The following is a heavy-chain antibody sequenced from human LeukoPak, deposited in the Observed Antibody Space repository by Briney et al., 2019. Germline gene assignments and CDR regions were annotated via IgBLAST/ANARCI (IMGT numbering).Heavy chain of an antibody. CDR1: GFTFSSYA. V-gene: IGHV3-30*04. CDR3: ARRLYGDSPHGMDV. D-gene: IGHD4-17*01. CDR2: ISYDGSNK. Sequence: GRSLRLSCAASGFTFSSYAMHWVRQAPGKGLEWVAVISYDGSNKYYADSVKGRFTISRDNSKNTLYLQMNSLRAEDTAVYYCARRLYGDSPHGMDVWGKGTTVTVSS. J-gene: IGHJ6*04.